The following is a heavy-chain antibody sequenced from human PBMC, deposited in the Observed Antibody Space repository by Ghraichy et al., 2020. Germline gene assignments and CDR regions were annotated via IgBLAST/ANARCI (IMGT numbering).Heavy chain of an antibody. CDR3: ARDDASYYYYGMDV. D-gene: IGHD3-16*01. V-gene: IGHV3-48*02. CDR1: GFTFSSYS. J-gene: IGHJ6*02. Sequence: GGSLRLSCAAFGFTFSSYSMNWVRQAPGKGLEWVSYISSSSTIYYADSVKGRFTISRDNAKNSLYLQMNSLRDEDTAVYYCARDDASYYYYGMDVWGQGTTVTVSS. CDR2: ISSSSTI.